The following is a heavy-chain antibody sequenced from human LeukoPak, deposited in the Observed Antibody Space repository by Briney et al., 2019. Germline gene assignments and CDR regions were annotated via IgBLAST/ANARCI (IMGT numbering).Heavy chain of an antibody. J-gene: IGHJ4*02. Sequence: SETLSLTCTVSGGSISSSSYYWGWIRQPPGKGLEWIGSIYYSGSTYYNPSLKSRVTISVDTSKNQFSLKLSSVTAADTAVYYCARHFRSYYGSGSYYPTYFDYWGQGTLVTVSS. D-gene: IGHD3-10*01. CDR3: ARHFRSYYGSGSYYPTYFDY. CDR1: GGSISSSSYY. V-gene: IGHV4-39*01. CDR2: IYYSGST.